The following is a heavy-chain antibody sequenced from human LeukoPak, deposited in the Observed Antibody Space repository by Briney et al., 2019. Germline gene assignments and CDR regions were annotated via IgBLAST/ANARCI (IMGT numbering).Heavy chain of an antibody. V-gene: IGHV4-34*01. CDR2: INHSGST. CDR3: ARGRGAKATDY. CDR1: GGSFSGYY. J-gene: IGHJ4*02. Sequence: PSETLSLTCAVYGGSFSGYYWSWIRQPPGKGLEWIGEINHSGSTNYNPSLKSRVTIPVDTSKNQFSLKLSSVTAADTAVYYCARGRGAKATDYWGQGTLVTVSS. D-gene: IGHD3-10*01.